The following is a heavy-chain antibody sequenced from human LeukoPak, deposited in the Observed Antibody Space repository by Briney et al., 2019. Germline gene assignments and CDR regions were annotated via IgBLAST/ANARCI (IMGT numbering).Heavy chain of an antibody. CDR2: MNPNSGNT. V-gene: IGHV1-8*01. D-gene: IGHD3-3*01. Sequence: GASVKVSCKASGYTFTSYDINWVRQATGQGLEWMGWMNPNSGNTGYAQKFQGRVTMTRNTSISTAYMELSSLRSEDTAVSDCARVPLSHVDFWSGLHPIMDVWGKGTTVTVSS. J-gene: IGHJ6*03. CDR1: GYTFTSYD. CDR3: ARVPLSHVDFWSGLHPIMDV.